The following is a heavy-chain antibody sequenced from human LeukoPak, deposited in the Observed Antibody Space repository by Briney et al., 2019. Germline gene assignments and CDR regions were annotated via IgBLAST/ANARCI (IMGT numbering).Heavy chain of an antibody. CDR3: ARLVERDFDY. V-gene: IGHV3-53*01. J-gene: IGHJ4*02. CDR1: GFTVNSNY. Sequence: PGGSLRLSCAASGFTVNSNYMSWVRQAPGRGLEWGSVIYSGGSTYYADSVKGRFTISRDNSKNTLYLQMISLRAEDTAVYYCARLVERDFDYWGRGTLVNVA. CDR2: IYSGGST. D-gene: IGHD2-15*01.